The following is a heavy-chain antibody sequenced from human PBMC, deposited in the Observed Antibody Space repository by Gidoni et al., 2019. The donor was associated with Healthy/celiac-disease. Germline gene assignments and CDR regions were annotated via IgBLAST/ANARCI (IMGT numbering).Heavy chain of an antibody. CDR2: IYTSGST. CDR3: ARDNDYGDYVLYYFDY. CDR1: GGSICSYH. V-gene: IGHV4-4*07. D-gene: IGHD4-17*01. Sequence: QVHLQESGPGLVNPSETLSLTCTASGGSICSYHWSWIRQPAGKGLEWLGLIYTSGSTNYNPSLKRRVTMSVDTSKNQFALKLSSVTAADTAVYYCARDNDYGDYVLYYFDYWGQGTLVTVSS. J-gene: IGHJ4*02.